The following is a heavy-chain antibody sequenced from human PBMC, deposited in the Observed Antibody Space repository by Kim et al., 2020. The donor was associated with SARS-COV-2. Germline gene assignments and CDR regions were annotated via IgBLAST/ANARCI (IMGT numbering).Heavy chain of an antibody. D-gene: IGHD3-16*01. V-gene: IGHV3-74*01. CDR3: ARPRYAYVWGTY. J-gene: IGHJ4*02. CDR1: GFTFSSTW. Sequence: GGSLRLSCAASGFTFSSTWMHWVRQAPGGGLVWVSLINSNGTTTNYADSVKGRFSISRDNAKNTLYLQMTSLRAEDTAIYYCARPRYAYVWGTYWGQGTLVTVSS. CDR2: INSNGTTT.